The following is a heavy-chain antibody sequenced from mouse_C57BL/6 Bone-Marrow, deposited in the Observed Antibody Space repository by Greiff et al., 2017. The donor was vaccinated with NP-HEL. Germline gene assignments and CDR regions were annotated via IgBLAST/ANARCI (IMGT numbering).Heavy chain of an antibody. J-gene: IGHJ4*01. CDR1: GFNIKNTY. V-gene: IGHV14-3*01. CDR3: ACIYYGKGDYAMDY. CDR2: IDPANGNT. Sequence: EVQRVESVAELVRPGASVKLSCTASGFNIKNTYMHWVKQRPEQGLEWIGRIDPANGNTKYAPKFQGKATITADTSSNTAYLQLSSLTSEDTAIYYCACIYYGKGDYAMDYWGQGTSVTVSS. D-gene: IGHD2-1*01.